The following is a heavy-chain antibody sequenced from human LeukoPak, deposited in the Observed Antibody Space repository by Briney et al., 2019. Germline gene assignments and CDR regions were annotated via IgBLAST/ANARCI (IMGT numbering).Heavy chain of an antibody. CDR2: ISPTGSTT. CDR3: ARGPNSNWSGLDF. D-gene: IGHD6-6*01. Sequence: TGGSLRLSCTASGFPFSGHWMHWARQLPGKGLVWVSRISPTGSTTSYADSVKGRFTVSRDNAKNTLYLQVNNLRAEDTAVYYCARGPNSNWSGLDFWGQGTLLTVS. CDR1: GFPFSGHW. V-gene: IGHV3-74*01. J-gene: IGHJ4*02.